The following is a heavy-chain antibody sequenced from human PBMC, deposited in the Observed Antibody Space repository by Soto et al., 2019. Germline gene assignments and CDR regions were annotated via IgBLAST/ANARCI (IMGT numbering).Heavy chain of an antibody. J-gene: IGHJ4*02. D-gene: IGHD3-10*01. V-gene: IGHV3-23*01. CDR2: VSGSSGST. CDR1: GFTFSTYA. Sequence: EVQLLESGGGLVQPGGSLRLSCAASGFTFSTYAMSWVRQPPGKGLEWVSGVSGSSGSTHHADSVKGRFTVSRDNSKITLYLQMNSLRAEDTAVYYCACLAWFGDPVPPFDCWGQGTVVTVSS. CDR3: ACLAWFGDPVPPFDC.